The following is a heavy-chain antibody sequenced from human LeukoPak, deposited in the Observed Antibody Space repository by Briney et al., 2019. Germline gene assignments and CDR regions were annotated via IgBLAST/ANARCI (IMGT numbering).Heavy chain of an antibody. J-gene: IGHJ6*03. CDR2: IIPIFGTA. V-gene: IGHV1-69*13. Sequence: ASVKVSCKASGGTFSSYAISWVRQAPGQGLEWMGGIIPIFGTANYAQKFQGRVTITADESTSTAYMELSSLRSEDTAVYYCARADIVVVPAACYYYYMDVWGKGTTVTVSS. CDR1: GGTFSSYA. D-gene: IGHD2-2*01. CDR3: ARADIVVVPAACYYYYMDV.